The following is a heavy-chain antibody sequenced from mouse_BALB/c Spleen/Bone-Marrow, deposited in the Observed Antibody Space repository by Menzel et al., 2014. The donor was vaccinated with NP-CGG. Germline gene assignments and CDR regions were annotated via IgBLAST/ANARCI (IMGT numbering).Heavy chain of an antibody. Sequence: VQLVESGAELARPGASVKMSCKASGYTFTSYTMHWVKQRPGQGLEWIGYINPSSGYTNYNQKFKDKATLTADKSSSTAYMQLSSRTSEDSAVYDCARAADDRYDEGAWFAYWGQGTLVTVSA. J-gene: IGHJ3*01. CDR3: ARAADDRYDEGAWFAY. V-gene: IGHV1-4*01. CDR2: INPSSGYT. CDR1: GYTFTSYT. D-gene: IGHD2-12*01.